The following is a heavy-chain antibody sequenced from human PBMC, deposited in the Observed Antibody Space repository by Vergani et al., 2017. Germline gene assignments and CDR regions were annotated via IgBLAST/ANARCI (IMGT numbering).Heavy chain of an antibody. CDR2: IYYSGST. CDR1: GGSISSSSYY. Sequence: QVQLQESGPGLVKPSETLSLTCTVSGGSISSSSYYWGWIRQPPGKGLEWIGSIYYSGSTYYNPSLKSRVTISVDTSKNQFSLKLSSVTAADTAVYYCARRAATGWLTYYYDSSGYFDYWGQGTLVTVSS. V-gene: IGHV4-39*01. CDR3: ARRAATGWLTYYYDSSGYFDY. D-gene: IGHD3-22*01. J-gene: IGHJ4*02.